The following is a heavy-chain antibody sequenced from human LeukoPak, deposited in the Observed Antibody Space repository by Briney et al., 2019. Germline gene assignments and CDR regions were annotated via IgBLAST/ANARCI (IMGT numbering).Heavy chain of an antibody. V-gene: IGHV4-34*01. CDR3: ARLLRYFDWLPPPDALDI. J-gene: IGHJ3*02. Sequence: PSETLSLTCAVYGGSFSGYYWSWIRQPPGKGLEWIGEINHSGSTNCNPSLKSRVTISVDTSKNQFSLKLSSVTAADTAVYYCARLLRYFDWLPPPDALDIWGQGTMVTVSS. CDR2: INHSGST. D-gene: IGHD3-9*01. CDR1: GGSFSGYY.